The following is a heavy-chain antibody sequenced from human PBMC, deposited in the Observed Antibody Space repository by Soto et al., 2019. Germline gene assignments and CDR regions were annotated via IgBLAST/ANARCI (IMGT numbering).Heavy chain of an antibody. CDR1: GYTFTSYA. CDR3: ERGPGGPGGPGDY. CDR2: INAGNGNT. D-gene: IGHD2-15*01. V-gene: IGHV1-3*01. Sequence: QVQLVQSGAEVKKPGASVKVSCKASGYTFTSYAMHWVRQAPGQRLEWMGWINAGNGNTKYSQKFQGRVTITRDTSASTAYMGLSSLRSEETAVYYGERGPGGPGGPGDYWGQGTLVTVSS. J-gene: IGHJ4*02.